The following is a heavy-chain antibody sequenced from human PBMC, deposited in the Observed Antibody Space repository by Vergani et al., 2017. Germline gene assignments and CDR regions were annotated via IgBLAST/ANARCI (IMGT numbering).Heavy chain of an antibody. D-gene: IGHD2-2*01. Sequence: QVQLQESGPGLVKPSETLSLTCTVSGYSISSGYYWGWIRQPPGKGLEWIGSIYHSGSTYYNPSLKSRVTISVDTSKNQFSLKLSSVTAADTAVYYCARVSGVPAASYYYYYGMDGWGQGTTVTVSS. CDR3: ARVSGVPAASYYYYYGMDG. J-gene: IGHJ6*02. V-gene: IGHV4-38-2*02. CDR2: IYHSGST. CDR1: GYSISSGYY.